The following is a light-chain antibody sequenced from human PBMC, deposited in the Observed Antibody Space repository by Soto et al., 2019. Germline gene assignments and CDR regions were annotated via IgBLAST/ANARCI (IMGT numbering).Light chain of an antibody. CDR3: SSYSSTSTAV. CDR1: SSDVGGYNY. Sequence: QSALTQPASVSGSPGQSITISCTGTSSDVGGYNYVSWYQQHPGKAPKLMIYDVSDRPSGVSNCFSGSKSGNTASLTISGLQAEDEADYYCSSYSSTSTAVFGGGTQLTVL. CDR2: DVS. J-gene: IGLJ7*01. V-gene: IGLV2-14*01.